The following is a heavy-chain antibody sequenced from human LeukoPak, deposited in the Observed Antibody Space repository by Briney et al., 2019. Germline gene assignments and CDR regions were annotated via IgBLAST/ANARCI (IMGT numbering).Heavy chain of an antibody. V-gene: IGHV3-20*01. D-gene: IGHD6-19*01. Sequence: GGSLRLSCAASGFTFDDYGMSWVRQAPRKGLEWVSGINWNGGRTDYGDSVKGRFTISRDNAKNSLYLQMNSLRAEDTALYHCARTRDIAVAGTAPKYYFDYWGQGTLVTVSS. CDR1: GFTFDDYG. CDR2: INWNGGRT. CDR3: ARTRDIAVAGTAPKYYFDY. J-gene: IGHJ4*02.